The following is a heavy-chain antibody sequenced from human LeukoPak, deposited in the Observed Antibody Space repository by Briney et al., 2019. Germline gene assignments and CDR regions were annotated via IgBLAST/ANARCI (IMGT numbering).Heavy chain of an antibody. CDR3: ARDEKNYQYMDV. J-gene: IGHJ6*03. D-gene: IGHD2-2*01. Sequence: GASVKVSCKASGYTFTGYYMHWVRQAPGQGLEWMGGIIPLLGTASYAQKFQGRVTITADAPRSIAYMELSSLRSEDTAVYYCARDEKNYQYMDVWGKGTTVTVSS. CDR2: IIPLLGTA. CDR1: GYTFTGYY. V-gene: IGHV1-69*13.